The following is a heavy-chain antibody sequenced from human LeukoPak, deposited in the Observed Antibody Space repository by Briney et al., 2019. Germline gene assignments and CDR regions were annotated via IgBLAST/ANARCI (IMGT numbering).Heavy chain of an antibody. V-gene: IGHV1-69*13. CDR2: IIPIFGTA. CDR1: GGTFDSYA. Sequence: ASVKVSCKASGGTFDSYAISWVRQAPGQGLEWMGGIIPIFGTANYAQKFQGRVTITADESTSTAYMELSSLRSEDTAVYYCARDGGLTMIVVAPYYYGMDVWGQGTTVTVSS. J-gene: IGHJ6*02. D-gene: IGHD3-22*01. CDR3: ARDGGLTMIVVAPYYYGMDV.